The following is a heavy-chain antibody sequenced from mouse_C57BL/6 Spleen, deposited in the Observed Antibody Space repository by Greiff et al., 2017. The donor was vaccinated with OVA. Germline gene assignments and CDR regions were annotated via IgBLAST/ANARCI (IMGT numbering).Heavy chain of an antibody. CDR3: ARDPHPYSNYLGDAMDY. CDR1: GFTFSSYA. D-gene: IGHD2-5*01. Sequence: DVHLVESGGGLVKPGGSLKLSCAASGFTFSSYAMSWVRQTPEKRLEWVATISDGGSYTYYPDNVKGRFTISRDNAKNNLYLQMSHLKSEDTAMYYCARDPHPYSNYLGDAMDYWGQGTSVTVSS. V-gene: IGHV5-4*01. J-gene: IGHJ4*01. CDR2: ISDGGSYT.